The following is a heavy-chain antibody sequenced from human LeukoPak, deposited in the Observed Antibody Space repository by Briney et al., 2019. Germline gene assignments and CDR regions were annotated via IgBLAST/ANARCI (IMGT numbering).Heavy chain of an antibody. D-gene: IGHD3-22*01. Sequence: QSGGSLRLSCAASGFTFSSYGMSWVRQAPGKGLEWVSAISGSGGSTYYADSVKGRFTISRDNSKNTLYLQMNSLRAGDTAVYYCAKDLYPSDSSGVPDYWGQGTLVTVSS. CDR1: GFTFSSYG. CDR2: ISGSGGST. CDR3: AKDLYPSDSSGVPDY. V-gene: IGHV3-23*01. J-gene: IGHJ4*02.